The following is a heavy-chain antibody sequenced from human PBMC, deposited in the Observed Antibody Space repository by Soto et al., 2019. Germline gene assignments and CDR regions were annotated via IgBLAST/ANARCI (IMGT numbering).Heavy chain of an antibody. V-gene: IGHV5-51*01. CDR2: IYPGDSDT. J-gene: IGHJ6*02. Sequence: GESLKLSCKGSGYSFTSYCIGWVRQMPGKGLEWMGIIYPGDSDTRYSPSFQGQVTSSADKSISTAYLQWSSLKASDTAMYYCAGGGVRGVITRTRDYYGMDVWGQGTMVTVSS. D-gene: IGHD3-10*01. CDR3: AGGGVRGVITRTRDYYGMDV. CDR1: GYSFTSYC.